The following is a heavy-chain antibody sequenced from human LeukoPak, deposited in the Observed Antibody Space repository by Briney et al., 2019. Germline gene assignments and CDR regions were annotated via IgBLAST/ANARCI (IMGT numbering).Heavy chain of an antibody. CDR3: ARDRGVYGSGSFSLDY. CDR1: GFTVSSNY. D-gene: IGHD3-10*01. J-gene: IGHJ4*02. Sequence: GGSLRLSCAASGFTVSSNYMSWVRQAPGKGLEWVSVIYSGGSTYYADSVKGRFTISRDNSKNTLYLQMNSLRAEDTAVYYCARDRGVYGSGSFSLDYWGQGTLVTVSS. CDR2: IYSGGST. V-gene: IGHV3-66*01.